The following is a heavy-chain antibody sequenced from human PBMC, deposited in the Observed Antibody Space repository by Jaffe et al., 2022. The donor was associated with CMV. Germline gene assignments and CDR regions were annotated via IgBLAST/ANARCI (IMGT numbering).Heavy chain of an antibody. V-gene: IGHV1-46*01. J-gene: IGHJ4*02. Sequence: QVQLVQSGAEVKKPGASVKVSCKTSGYDFTSYYIHWVRQAPGQGFEWMAIINPSSGDTTYAEKFPGRITLTRDTSTSTVYMELGSLRSEDSAVYYCVRKTTARPFDYWGQGTLVTVSS. CDR3: VRKTTARPFDY. CDR2: INPSSGDT. D-gene: IGHD4-17*01. CDR1: GYDFTSYY.